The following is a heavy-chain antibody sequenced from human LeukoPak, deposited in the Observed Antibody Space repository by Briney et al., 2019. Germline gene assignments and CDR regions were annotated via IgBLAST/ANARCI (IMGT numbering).Heavy chain of an antibody. V-gene: IGHV3-9*01. D-gene: IGHD1-26*01. CDR3: ASTTSGD. CDR2: ISWNSDSI. CDR1: GSTFDDYA. Sequence: PGRSLRLSCATSGSTFDDYAMCWVRQAPGKGLEWVSGISWNSDSIGYADSVKGRFTISRDNAKNSLYLQMNSLRVEDTALYYCASTTSGDWGQGTLVTVSS. J-gene: IGHJ4*02.